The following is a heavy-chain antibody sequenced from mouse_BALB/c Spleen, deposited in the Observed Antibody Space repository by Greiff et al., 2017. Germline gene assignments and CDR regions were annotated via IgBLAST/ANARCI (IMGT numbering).Heavy chain of an antibody. J-gene: IGHJ4*01. CDR2: IWAGGST. V-gene: IGHV2-9*02. Sequence: QVQLKESGPGLVAPSQCLSITCTVSGFSLTSFGVHWVRQPPGKGLEWLGEIWAGGSTNYNSAVMSRLSISNNNSKSQVFLIMISLQTDDTAKYYCARGMYDDMDYWGQGTSVTVSS. CDR3: ARGMYDDMDY. CDR1: GFSLTSFG. D-gene: IGHD2-3*01.